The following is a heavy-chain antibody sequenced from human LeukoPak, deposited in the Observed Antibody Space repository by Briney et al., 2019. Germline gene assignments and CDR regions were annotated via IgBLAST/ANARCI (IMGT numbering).Heavy chain of an antibody. V-gene: IGHV1-69*13. Sequence: ASVKVSCKASGGTFSSYAISWVRQAPGQGLEWMGGIIPIFGTANYAQKSQGRVTITADESTSTAYMELSSLRSEDTAVYYCARVVDRNLLRYFDPWGQGTLVTVSS. CDR1: GGTFSSYA. D-gene: IGHD3-9*01. CDR3: ARVVDRNLLRYFDP. CDR2: IIPIFGTA. J-gene: IGHJ5*02.